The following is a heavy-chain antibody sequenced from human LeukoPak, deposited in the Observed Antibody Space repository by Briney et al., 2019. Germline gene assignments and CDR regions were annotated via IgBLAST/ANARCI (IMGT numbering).Heavy chain of an antibody. J-gene: IGHJ6*02. CDR2: ISGSGGST. V-gene: IGHV3-23*01. CDR1: GFTFSNYA. CDR3: AKDDYSYYAMDV. Sequence: PGGSLRLSCAASGFTFSNYAMSWVRQAPGKGLEWVSTISGSGGSTFYADSVKGRFTISRDNSRNTLYLQMNSLRAEDTAIYYSAKDDYSYYAMDVWGRGTTVTVSS.